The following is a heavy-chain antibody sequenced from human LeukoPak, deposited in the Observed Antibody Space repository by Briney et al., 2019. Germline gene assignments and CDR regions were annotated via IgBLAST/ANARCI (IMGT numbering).Heavy chain of an antibody. CDR2: INHSGST. V-gene: IGHV4-34*01. CDR1: GGSFSGYY. D-gene: IGHD6-13*01. Sequence: SETLSLTCAVYGGSFSGYYWSWIRQPPGKGLEWIGEINHSGSTNYNPSLKSRVTISVDTSKNQFSLKLSSVTAADTAVYYCARGGIAAAGPPLSHYYYGMDVWGQGTTVTVSS. J-gene: IGHJ6*02. CDR3: ARGGIAAAGPPLSHYYYGMDV.